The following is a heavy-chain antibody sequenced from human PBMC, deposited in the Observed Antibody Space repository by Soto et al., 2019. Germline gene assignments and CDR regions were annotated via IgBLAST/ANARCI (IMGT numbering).Heavy chain of an antibody. CDR3: SRYYGALTGYNY. CDR1: GFTFSTYN. J-gene: IGHJ4*02. D-gene: IGHD3-9*01. V-gene: IGHV3-21*01. CDR2: ISSSSSYI. Sequence: EVQVVESGGGLVKPGGSLRLSCAVSGFTFSTYNMNWVRQAPGKGLQWVSSISSSSSYIYYADSVKGRFTISRDNAKNSLYLQMNSLRVEDTAVYYCSRYYGALTGYNYWGQGTLVIVSS.